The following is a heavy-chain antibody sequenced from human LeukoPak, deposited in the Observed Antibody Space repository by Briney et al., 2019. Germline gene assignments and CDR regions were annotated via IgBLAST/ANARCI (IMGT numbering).Heavy chain of an antibody. D-gene: IGHD3-3*01. J-gene: IGHJ5*02. CDR2: VYYTGAS. CDR1: GGSISSSSYY. Sequence: SETLSLTCTVSGGSISSSSYYWGWIRQPPGKGLEWIGSVYYTGASYYNPSLKSRVTISIDTSKKHFSLKLTSVTAADTAVYYCARDYYDFWSGYSGSGGWFDPWGQGTLVTVSS. V-gene: IGHV4-39*07. CDR3: ARDYYDFWSGYSGSGGWFDP.